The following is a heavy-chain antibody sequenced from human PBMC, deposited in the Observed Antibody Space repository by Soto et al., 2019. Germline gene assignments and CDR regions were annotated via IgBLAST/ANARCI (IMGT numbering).Heavy chain of an antibody. CDR2: IIPIFGTA. CDR1: GCTFSSYA. J-gene: IGHJ5*02. D-gene: IGHD3-22*01. V-gene: IGHV1-69*06. CDR3: ARWGTYYYDSSGYYFWFDP. Sequence: GASVKVSCKASGCTFSSYAISCVRQAPGQVLEWMGGIIPIFGTANYAQKFQGRVTITADKSTSTAYMELSSLRSEDTAVYYCARWGTYYYDSSGYYFWFDPWRQGTLVTVSS.